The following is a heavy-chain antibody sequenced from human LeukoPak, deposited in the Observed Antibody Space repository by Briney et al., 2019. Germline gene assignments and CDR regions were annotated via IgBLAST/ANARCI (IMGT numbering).Heavy chain of an antibody. J-gene: IGHJ4*02. D-gene: IGHD3-22*01. CDR3: ARGSYYYDSSGYYPRRPFDY. CDR1: GGSFSGYY. CDR2: INHSGST. Sequence: PSETLSLTCAVYGGSFSGYYWSWIRQPPGKGLEWIGEINHSGSTNYNPSLKSRVTISVDTSQNQFSLQLSSVTAADTAVYYCARGSYYYDSSGYYPRRPFDYWGQGTLVTVSS. V-gene: IGHV4-34*01.